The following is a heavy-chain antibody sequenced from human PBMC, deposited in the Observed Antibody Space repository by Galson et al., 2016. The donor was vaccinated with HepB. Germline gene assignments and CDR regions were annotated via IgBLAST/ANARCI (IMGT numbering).Heavy chain of an antibody. Sequence: ETLSLTCAVSGCSLSENYWWGWIRQPPGRGLEWIGYIHHSGGTFYTPSHKSRVTMAVDTSKNQFSLKLSTVTAVDTVMYYCARRSTYGDYDYWGQGILVTVSS. CDR2: IHHSGGT. CDR1: GCSLSENYW. D-gene: IGHD4-17*01. J-gene: IGHJ4*02. V-gene: IGHV4-28*01. CDR3: ARRSTYGDYDY.